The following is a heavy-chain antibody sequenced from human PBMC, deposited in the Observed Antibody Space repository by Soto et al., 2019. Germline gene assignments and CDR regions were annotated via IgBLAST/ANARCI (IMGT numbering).Heavy chain of an antibody. D-gene: IGHD6-19*01. CDR1: GFTFSTYW. Sequence: GGSLRLSCAASGFTFSTYWMNWVRQAPGKGLEWVANINQDGSAKNYVDSVRGRFTISRDNAKNSLYLHMDNLRADDSAVYYCGGASGWLFEYWGQGTLVTVSS. CDR2: INQDGSAK. V-gene: IGHV3-7*01. CDR3: GGASGWLFEY. J-gene: IGHJ4*02.